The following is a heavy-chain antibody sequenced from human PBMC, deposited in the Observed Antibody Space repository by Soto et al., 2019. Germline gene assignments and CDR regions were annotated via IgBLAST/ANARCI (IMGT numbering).Heavy chain of an antibody. CDR2: IIPVPGIA. J-gene: IGHJ5*02. V-gene: IGHV1-69*08. CDR3: ARDRRWRYGTTASALKDNWCDP. CDR1: GGTFSSYT. Sequence: QVQLVQSGAEVKKPGSSVKVSCKSSGGTFSSYTISWVRQAPGQGREWRGRIIPVPGIAHYAQTFQGRVTLSADKSTRTAYMELSSLRSEDTAVYYCARDRRWRYGTTASALKDNWCDPLGQGSLVTVSS. D-gene: IGHD5-18*01.